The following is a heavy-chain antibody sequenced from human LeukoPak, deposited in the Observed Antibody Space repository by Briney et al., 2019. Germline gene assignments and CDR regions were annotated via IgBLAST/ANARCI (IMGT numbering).Heavy chain of an antibody. CDR3: ARERGLNWFDP. Sequence: GRSLRLSCAASGFTFSSYAMHWVRQAPGKGLEWVAVISYDGSNKDYADSVKGRFTISRDNSKNTLYLQMNSLRAEDTAVYYCARERGLNWFDPWGQGTLVTVSS. CDR1: GFTFSSYA. J-gene: IGHJ5*02. V-gene: IGHV3-30*01. CDR2: ISYDGSNK. D-gene: IGHD3/OR15-3a*01.